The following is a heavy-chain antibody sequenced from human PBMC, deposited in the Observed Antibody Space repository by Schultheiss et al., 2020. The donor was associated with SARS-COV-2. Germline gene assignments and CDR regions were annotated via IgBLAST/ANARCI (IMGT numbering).Heavy chain of an antibody. J-gene: IGHJ4*02. CDR2: ISYDGSNK. CDR3: ARERYSLINYYFDY. Sequence: GGSLRLSCAASGFTFSSYAMHWVRQAPGKGLEWVAVISYDGSNKYYADSVKGRFTISRDNSKNTLYLQMNSLRAEDTAMYYCARERYSLINYYFDYWGQGTLVTVSS. V-gene: IGHV3-30-3*01. CDR1: GFTFSSYA. D-gene: IGHD2-15*01.